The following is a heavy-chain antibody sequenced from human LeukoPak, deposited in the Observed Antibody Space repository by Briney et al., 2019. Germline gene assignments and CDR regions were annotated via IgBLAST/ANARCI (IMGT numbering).Heavy chain of an antibody. CDR1: GFTFSSYS. Sequence: PGGSLRLSCAASGFTFSSYSMNWVRQAPGKGLEWVSSISSSSSYIYYADSVKGRFTISRDNAKNSLYLQMNSLRAEDTAVYYCARDPPGYSSSWYADAFDIWGQGTMVTVSS. V-gene: IGHV3-21*01. D-gene: IGHD6-13*01. CDR3: ARDPPGYSSSWYADAFDI. J-gene: IGHJ3*02. CDR2: ISSSSSYI.